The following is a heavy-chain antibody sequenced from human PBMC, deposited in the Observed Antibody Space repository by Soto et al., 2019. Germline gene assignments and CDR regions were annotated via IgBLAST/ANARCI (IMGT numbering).Heavy chain of an antibody. J-gene: IGHJ4*02. Sequence: SVKVSCKASGGTFSSYTISWVRQAPGQGLEWMGRIIPILGIANYAQKLQGRVTITADKSTSTANMELSSLRTEDTAVYYCAMVAATGDPFDYWGQGTLVTVSS. CDR1: GGTFSSYT. CDR2: IIPILGIA. D-gene: IGHD2-15*01. V-gene: IGHV1-69*02. CDR3: AMVAATGDPFDY.